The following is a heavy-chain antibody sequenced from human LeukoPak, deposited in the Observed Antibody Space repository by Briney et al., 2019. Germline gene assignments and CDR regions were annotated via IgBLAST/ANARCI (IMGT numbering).Heavy chain of an antibody. V-gene: IGHV3-20*04. CDR1: GFTFDDYG. D-gene: IGHD3-22*01. Sequence: GGSLRLSCAASGFTFDDYGMSWVRQAPGKGLEWVSGINWNGGSTGYADSVKGRFTLSRDNAKNSLYLQMNSLRAEDTALYYCARADSTGYFLGHFDYWGQGTLVTVSS. CDR2: INWNGGST. CDR3: ARADSTGYFLGHFDY. J-gene: IGHJ4*02.